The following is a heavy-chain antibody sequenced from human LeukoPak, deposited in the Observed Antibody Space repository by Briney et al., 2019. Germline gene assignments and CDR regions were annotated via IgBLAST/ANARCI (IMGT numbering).Heavy chain of an antibody. CDR3: AARGQGSSLSYFVY. Sequence: SETLSLTCTVSGGSVSSGSFDWSWIPQPPGKGLEGFGYISDSVTTKYSPSLKTRVTISVDTSKNQFSLKLRSVTAADTAVYYCAARGQGSSLSYFVYWGQGTLVTVSS. CDR1: GGSVSSGSFD. J-gene: IGHJ4*02. D-gene: IGHD3-10*01. V-gene: IGHV4-61*01. CDR2: ISDSVTT.